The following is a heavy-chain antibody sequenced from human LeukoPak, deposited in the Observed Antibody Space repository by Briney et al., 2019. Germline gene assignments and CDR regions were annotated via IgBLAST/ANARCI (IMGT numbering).Heavy chain of an antibody. CDR2: IYYSGST. J-gene: IGHJ5*02. CDR3: ARAYCGGDCYWGFDP. CDR1: GGSISSYC. V-gene: IGHV4-59*01. D-gene: IGHD2-21*02. Sequence: SETLSLTCTVSGGSISSYCWSWIRQPPGKGLECIGYIYYSGSTNYNPSLKSRVTISVDTSKNQFSLKLSSVTAADTAVYYCARAYCGGDCYWGFDPWGQGTLVTVSS.